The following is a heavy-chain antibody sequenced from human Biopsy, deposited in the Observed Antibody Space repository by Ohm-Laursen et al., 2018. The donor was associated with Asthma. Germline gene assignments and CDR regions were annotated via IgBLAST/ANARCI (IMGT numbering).Heavy chain of an antibody. CDR3: ARGDSSNWSHYYFDY. J-gene: IGHJ4*02. Sequence: LGLSCAASGFAVSRDHMFWVRQAPGKGLEWVSVIYSGGTSHTADSVRGRFTISRDYSKNTLYLQMHSLRAEDTAVYYCARGDSSNWSHYYFDYWGQGTLVTVSS. CDR2: IYSGGTS. V-gene: IGHV3-53*01. D-gene: IGHD3-22*01. CDR1: GFAVSRDH.